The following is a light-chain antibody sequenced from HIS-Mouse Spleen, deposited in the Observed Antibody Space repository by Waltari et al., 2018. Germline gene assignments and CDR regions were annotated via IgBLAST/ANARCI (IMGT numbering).Light chain of an antibody. CDR3: SSYAGSNNYV. J-gene: IGLJ1*01. V-gene: IGLV2-8*01. CDR1: STTVGGYII. CDR2: EVS. Sequence: HSPWTQPPPPSGSPGQPVTIPCTGTSTTVGGYIIVSWYQQHPGKAPKLMIYEVSKRPSGVPDRFSGSKSGNTASLTVSGLQAEDEADYYCSSYAGSNNYVFGTGTKVTVL.